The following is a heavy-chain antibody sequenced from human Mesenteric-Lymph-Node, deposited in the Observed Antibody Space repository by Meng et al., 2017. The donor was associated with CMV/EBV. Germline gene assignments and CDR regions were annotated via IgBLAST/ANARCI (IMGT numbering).Heavy chain of an antibody. Sequence: GGSLRLSCVVSGFNFSSSWIHWVRQAPGKGLVWVSRINSDGSSTTYADSVKGRFTISRNNAKNTLFLQMDSLRVEDTAVYYCAREGVGLRFAFDIWGQGTMVTVSS. D-gene: IGHD1-26*01. CDR1: GFNFSSSW. V-gene: IGHV3-74*01. CDR3: AREGVGLRFAFDI. CDR2: INSDGSST. J-gene: IGHJ3*02.